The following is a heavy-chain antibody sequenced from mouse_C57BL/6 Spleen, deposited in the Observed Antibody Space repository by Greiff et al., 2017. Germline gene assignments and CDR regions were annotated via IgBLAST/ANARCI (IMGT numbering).Heavy chain of an antibody. CDR1: GYTFTSYT. D-gene: IGHD1-1*01. CDR2: INPSSGYT. V-gene: IGHV1-4*01. J-gene: IGHJ2*01. Sequence: QVQLKESGAGLARPGASVKMSCKASGYTFTSYTMHWVKQRPGQGLEWIGYINPSSGYTKYNQKFKDKATLTADKSSSTAYMQLSSLTSEDAAFYCCSRSVDCSSYLDYRGQGTTLTVSS. CDR3: SRSVDCSSYLDY.